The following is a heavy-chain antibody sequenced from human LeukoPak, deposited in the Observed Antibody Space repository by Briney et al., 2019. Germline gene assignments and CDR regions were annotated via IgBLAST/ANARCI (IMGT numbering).Heavy chain of an antibody. CDR3: ARFSPRAMGNYLDF. V-gene: IGHV4-30-2*01. J-gene: IGHJ4*02. Sequence: PSETLTLTCAVSGGSISSGSYSWSWIRQPPGKGLEWIGYIYPRGSTYYNPSLKSRVILSLDKSANQFSLNLSSVTAADTAVYYCARFSPRAMGNYLDFWGQGTLVTVSS. D-gene: IGHD7-27*01. CDR2: IYPRGST. CDR1: GGSISSGSYS.